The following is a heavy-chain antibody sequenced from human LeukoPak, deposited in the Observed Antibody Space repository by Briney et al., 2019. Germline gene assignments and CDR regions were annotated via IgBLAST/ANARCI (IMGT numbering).Heavy chain of an antibody. V-gene: IGHV4-30-4*08. CDR1: GGSISSGDYY. D-gene: IGHD2-2*01. CDR2: IYYSGST. CDR3: ARDWRVPAAHTGFDP. J-gene: IGHJ5*02. Sequence: PSQTLSLTCTVSGGSISSGDYYWSWIRQPPGRGLEWIGYIYYSGSTYYNPSLKSRVTISVDTSKNQFSLKLSSVTAADTAVYYCARDWRVPAAHTGFDPWGQGTLVTVSS.